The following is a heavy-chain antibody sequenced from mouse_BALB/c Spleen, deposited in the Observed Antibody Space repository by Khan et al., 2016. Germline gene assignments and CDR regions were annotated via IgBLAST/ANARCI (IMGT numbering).Heavy chain of an antibody. CDR3: VRQNWDWYFDV. Sequence: EVQRVESGGGLVQPKGSLKLSCAASGFTFNTYAMNWVRQAPGKGLEWVARMRSKSYNYATNYADSVKDRFTISRDDSQSMLYLQMNNLKTEDTGMFYCVRQNWDWYFDVWGAGTTVTVSS. J-gene: IGHJ1*01. CDR2: MRSKSYNYAT. CDR1: GFTFNTYA. V-gene: IGHV10-1*02.